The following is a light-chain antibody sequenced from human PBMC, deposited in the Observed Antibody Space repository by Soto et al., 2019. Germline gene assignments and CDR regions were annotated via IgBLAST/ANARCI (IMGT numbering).Light chain of an antibody. CDR3: QQYGSSPLT. J-gene: IGKJ4*01. CDR1: QSVSSSY. V-gene: IGKV3-20*01. Sequence: EIVLTQSPGTLSLSPGERATLSCRASQSVSSSYLAWYQQKPGQAPRPLIYGASSRATGIPDRFSGSGSGTDFTLTISRLEPEDFVVYYCQQYGSSPLTFGGGTKVEIK. CDR2: GAS.